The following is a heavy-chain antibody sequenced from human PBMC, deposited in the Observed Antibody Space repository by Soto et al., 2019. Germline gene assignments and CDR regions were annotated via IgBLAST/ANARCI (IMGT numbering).Heavy chain of an antibody. CDR1: GYTFTGYY. Sequence: ASVKVSCKASGYTFTGYYMHWVRQAPGQGLERKGWINPNSGGTNYAQKFQGWVTMTRDTSISTAYMELSRLRSDDTAVYYCARDGPGTGYYYYYGMDVWGQGTTVTVSS. CDR3: ARDGPGTGYYYYYGMDV. D-gene: IGHD2-8*02. CDR2: INPNSGGT. V-gene: IGHV1-2*04. J-gene: IGHJ6*02.